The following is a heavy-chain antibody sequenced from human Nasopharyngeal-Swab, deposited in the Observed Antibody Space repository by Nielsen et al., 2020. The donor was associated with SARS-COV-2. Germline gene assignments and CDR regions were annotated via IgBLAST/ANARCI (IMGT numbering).Heavy chain of an antibody. Sequence: SETLSLTCTVSGGSVSSGSHYWSWIRQPPGKGLEWIGYIYYSGSTNYNPSLKSRVTISVDTSKNQFSLKLSSVTAADTAVYYCARDHYGSGSPSMDVWGQGTTVTVSS. CDR2: IYYSGST. J-gene: IGHJ6*02. CDR1: GGSVSSGSHY. D-gene: IGHD3-10*01. V-gene: IGHV4-61*01. CDR3: ARDHYGSGSPSMDV.